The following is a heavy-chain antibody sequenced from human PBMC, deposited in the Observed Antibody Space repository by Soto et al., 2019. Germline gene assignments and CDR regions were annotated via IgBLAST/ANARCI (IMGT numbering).Heavy chain of an antibody. CDR2: INPYNGNT. D-gene: IGHD3-10*01. CDR3: ARGWLGIDY. J-gene: IGHJ4*02. CDR1: GYTFTSYG. Sequence: QVQLVQSGAEVKKPGASVKVSCKASGYTFTSYGISWVRQAPGQGLEGMGWINPYNGNTNYAQKLEGRVTMTTDTSTNPASMELRGLRSDATAVYSCARGWLGIDYWGQGTLVTVSS. V-gene: IGHV1-18*01.